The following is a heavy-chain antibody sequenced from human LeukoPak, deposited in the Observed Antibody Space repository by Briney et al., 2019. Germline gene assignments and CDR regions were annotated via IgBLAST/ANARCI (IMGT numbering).Heavy chain of an antibody. Sequence: SETLSLTCAVYGGSFSGYYWSWIRQPPGKGREWIGEFNHSGITNYNPSPKSRPTISVDTSKNQFSLKLSLVPARNPAVYTGRRAAVPTREAASGTFWNNWFGPWGQGTLVPVSS. V-gene: IGHV4-34*01. J-gene: IGHJ5*02. D-gene: IGHD6-13*01. CDR3: RRAAVPTREAASGTFWNNWFGP. CDR2: FNHSGIT. CDR1: GGSFSGYY.